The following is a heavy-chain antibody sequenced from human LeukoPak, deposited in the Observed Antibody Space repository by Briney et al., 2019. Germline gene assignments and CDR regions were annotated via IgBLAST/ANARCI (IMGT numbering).Heavy chain of an antibody. D-gene: IGHD3-10*01. V-gene: IGHV1-24*01. J-gene: IGHJ4*02. CDR3: ATGGSGSYYRLDY. Sequence: ASMKVSCKVSGYTLTELSMHWVRQAPGKGLEWMGGFDPEDGETIYAQKFQGRVTMTEDTSTDTAYIELSSVRSEDTAVYYCATGGSGSYYRLDYWGQGTLVTVSS. CDR1: GYTLTELS. CDR2: FDPEDGET.